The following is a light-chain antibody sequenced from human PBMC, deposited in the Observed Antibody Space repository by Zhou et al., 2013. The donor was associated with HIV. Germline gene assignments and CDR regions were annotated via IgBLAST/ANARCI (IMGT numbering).Light chain of an antibody. V-gene: IGKV1-8*01. CDR3: QQYYSYPWT. Sequence: AIRMTQSPSALSASTGDRVTITCRASQGISGYLAWYQQKPGRAPKLLIYGASTLQSEVPSRFSGSGSGTDFTLTISCLQSEDFATYYCQQYYSYPWTFGQGTKVEI. CDR2: GAS. CDR1: QGISGY. J-gene: IGKJ1*01.